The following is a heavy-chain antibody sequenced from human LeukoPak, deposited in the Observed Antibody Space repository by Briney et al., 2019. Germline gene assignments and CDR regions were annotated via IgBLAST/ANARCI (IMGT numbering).Heavy chain of an antibody. J-gene: IGHJ6*03. CDR2: ISSSGSTI. CDR3: ARVKYSSSWYDVYYYYYYYMDV. D-gene: IGHD6-13*01. Sequence: GGSLRLSCAASGFTFSDYYMSWIRQAPGKGLEWVSYISSSGSTIYYADSVKGRFTISRDNAKNSLYLQMNSLRAEDTAVYYCARVKYSSSWYDVYYYYYYYMDVWGKGTTVTVSS. CDR1: GFTFSDYY. V-gene: IGHV3-11*01.